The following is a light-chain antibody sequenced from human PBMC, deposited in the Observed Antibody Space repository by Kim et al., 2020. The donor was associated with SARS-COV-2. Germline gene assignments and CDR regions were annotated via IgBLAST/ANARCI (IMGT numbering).Light chain of an antibody. Sequence: EVVLTQSPDSLSVSPGGRATLSCKASQSVLRHLAWYRHQRGQSPSLLIYDSSKRATGVPARFSGSGSGTEFTLTIDNLQSEDFAVYYCQQYNGWPLTFGGGTKLEIK. CDR2: DSS. CDR1: QSVLRH. CDR3: QQYNGWPLT. J-gene: IGKJ4*01. V-gene: IGKV3-15*01.